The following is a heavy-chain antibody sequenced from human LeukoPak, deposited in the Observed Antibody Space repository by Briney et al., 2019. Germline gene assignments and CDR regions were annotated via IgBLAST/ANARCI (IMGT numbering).Heavy chain of an antibody. Sequence: SETLSLTCTISGDSISSYYWSWIRQPPGKGLEWIGNIYYIGRTNYNPSLKSRVTISVDTSKNQFSLKLSSVTAADTAVYYCARGDPIDGFDIWGQGTMVTVSS. CDR3: ARGDPIDGFDI. V-gene: IGHV4-59*01. J-gene: IGHJ3*02. CDR2: IYYIGRT. CDR1: GDSISSYY.